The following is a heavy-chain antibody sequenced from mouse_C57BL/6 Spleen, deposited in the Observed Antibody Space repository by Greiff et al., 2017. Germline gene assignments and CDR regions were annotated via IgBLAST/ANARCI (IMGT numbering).Heavy chain of an antibody. CDR3: TSPYYYGSSPAWFAY. CDR2: IYPGNSDT. V-gene: IGHV1-5*01. J-gene: IGHJ3*01. CDR1: GYTFTSYW. Sequence: EVQLQQSGTVLARPGASVKMSCKTSGYTFTSYWMHWVKQRPGQGLEWIGAIYPGNSDTSYNQKFKGKAKLTAVTSASPAYMELSSLTNEDSAVYYCTSPYYYGSSPAWFAYWGQGTLVTVSA. D-gene: IGHD1-1*01.